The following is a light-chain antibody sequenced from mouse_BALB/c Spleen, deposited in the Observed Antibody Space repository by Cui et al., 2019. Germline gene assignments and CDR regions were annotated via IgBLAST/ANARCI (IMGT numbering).Light chain of an antibody. J-gene: IGKJ1*01. CDR3: VQYAQFPRT. CDR2: HGT. V-gene: IGKV14-100*01. CDR1: QGISSN. Sequence: DILMTPSPLSRSVSLGDTVSISCHASQGISSNIGWLQQKPGKSFKGLIYHGTNLEDGVPSRFSGSGSGADYSLTISSLESEDFADYYCVQYAQFPRTFGGGTKLEIK.